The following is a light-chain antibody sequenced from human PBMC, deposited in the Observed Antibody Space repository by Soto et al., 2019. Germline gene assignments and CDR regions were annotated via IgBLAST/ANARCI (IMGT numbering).Light chain of an antibody. V-gene: IGLV1-47*01. CDR1: SSNIGRNY. CDR2: RNN. Sequence: QSVLTQPPSASGTPGQRVTISCSGSSSNIGRNYVYWYQQLPGTAPKLLIYRNNQRPSGVPDRFSGSKSGTSASLAISGLRSEDEDDYYCAAWDDSLSGWVFGGGTKLTVL. J-gene: IGLJ3*02. CDR3: AAWDDSLSGWV.